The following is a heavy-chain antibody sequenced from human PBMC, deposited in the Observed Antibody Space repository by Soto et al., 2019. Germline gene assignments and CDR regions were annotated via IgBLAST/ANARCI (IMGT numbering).Heavy chain of an antibody. Sequence: PSETLSLTCTVSGGSISSYYWSWIRQPPGKGLEWIGYIYYSGSTNYNPSLKSRVTISVDTSKNQFSLKLSSVTAADTAVYYCARDTPDTSNPYYYYGMDVWGQGTTVTVSS. J-gene: IGHJ6*02. CDR1: GGSISSYY. V-gene: IGHV4-59*01. CDR2: IYYSGST. D-gene: IGHD5-18*01. CDR3: ARDTPDTSNPYYYYGMDV.